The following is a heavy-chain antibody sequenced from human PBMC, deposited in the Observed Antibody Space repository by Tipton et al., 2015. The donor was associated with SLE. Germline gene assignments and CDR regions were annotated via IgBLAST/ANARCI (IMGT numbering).Heavy chain of an antibody. CDR2: ISTSGST. V-gene: IGHV4-61*09. J-gene: IGHJ4*02. Sequence: TLSLTCTVSGGSISSGSYYWSWIRQPAGKGLEWIGYISTSGSTNYNPSLKSRVTISVDTSKNQFSLKLSSVTAADTAVYYCARVEDYYDSSGDWGQGTLVTVSS. CDR1: GGSISSGSYY. CDR3: ARVEDYYDSSGD. D-gene: IGHD3-22*01.